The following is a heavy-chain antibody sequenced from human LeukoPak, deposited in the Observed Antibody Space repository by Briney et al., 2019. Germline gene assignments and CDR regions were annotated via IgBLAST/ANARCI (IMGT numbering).Heavy chain of an antibody. J-gene: IGHJ6*03. V-gene: IGHV4-59*08. CDR3: ARRKWQDQYIEV. D-gene: IGHD2-8*01. Sequence: SETLSLTCTVSGGSISSYYWSWIRQPPGEGLEWIGYIYYSGSTNYNPSLKSRVTISVDTSKNQFSLKLSSVTAADTAVYYCARRKWQDQYIEVWGQGTTVTVSS. CDR2: IYYSGST. CDR1: GGSISSYY.